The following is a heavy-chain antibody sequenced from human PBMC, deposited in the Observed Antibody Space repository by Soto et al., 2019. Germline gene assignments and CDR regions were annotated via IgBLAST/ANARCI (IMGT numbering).Heavy chain of an antibody. CDR2: FDPEDGET. CDR3: AGVDYYDSSGYYSFDY. D-gene: IGHD3-22*01. V-gene: IGHV1-24*01. Sequence: KGLEGMGGFDPEDGETIYAQKFQGRVTMTENTSTDTAYMELSSLRSEDTAVYYCAGVDYYDSSGYYSFDYWRQGTLVTVSS. J-gene: IGHJ4*02.